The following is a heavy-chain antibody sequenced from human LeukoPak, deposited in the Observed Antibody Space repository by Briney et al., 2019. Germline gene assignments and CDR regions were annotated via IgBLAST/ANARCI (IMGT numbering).Heavy chain of an antibody. Sequence: ASVKVSSKASGYTFTSYAMNWVRQAPGQGLEWMGWINTNTGNPTYAQGFTGRFVFSLDTSVSTAYLQISSLKAEDTAVYYCARVPPLWFGELYWFDPWGQGTLVTVSS. J-gene: IGHJ5*02. D-gene: IGHD3-10*01. CDR2: INTNTGNP. V-gene: IGHV7-4-1*02. CDR1: GYTFTSYA. CDR3: ARVPPLWFGELYWFDP.